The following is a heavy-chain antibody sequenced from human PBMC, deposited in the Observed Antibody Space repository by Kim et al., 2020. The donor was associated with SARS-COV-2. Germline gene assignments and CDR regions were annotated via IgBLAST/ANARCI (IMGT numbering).Heavy chain of an antibody. V-gene: IGHV3-30*02. D-gene: IGHD3-22*01. CDR3: AKDLVDYYDSSGPLDY. Sequence: VKGRFTISRDNSKNTLYRQMNSLRAEDTAVYYCAKDLVDYYDSSGPLDYWGQGTLVTVSS. J-gene: IGHJ4*02.